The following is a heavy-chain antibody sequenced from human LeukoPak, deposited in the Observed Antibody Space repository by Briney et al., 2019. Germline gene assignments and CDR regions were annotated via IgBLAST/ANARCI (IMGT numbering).Heavy chain of an antibody. Sequence: ASETLSLTCAAYGGSFSGYYWSWIRQPPGKGLEWIGEINHSGSTNYNPSLKSRVTISVDTSKNQFSLKLSSVTAADTAVYYCARVRARTGFDYWGQGTLVTVSS. V-gene: IGHV4-34*01. J-gene: IGHJ4*02. CDR1: GGSFSGYY. CDR2: INHSGST. CDR3: ARVRARTGFDY. D-gene: IGHD1-1*01.